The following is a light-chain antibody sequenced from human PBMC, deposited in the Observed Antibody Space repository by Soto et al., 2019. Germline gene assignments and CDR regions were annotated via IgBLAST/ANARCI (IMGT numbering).Light chain of an antibody. CDR3: QAFDNNLNGWV. CDR2: ANT. V-gene: IGLV1-40*01. CDR1: NCNIGAGFE. J-gene: IGLJ3*02. Sequence: QSVLTQPPSVSGAPGQRLTISCTGSNCNIGAGFEIHWYQQLPGAAPKLLIYANTNRPSGVPDRFSGFKSGTSASLAITGLQAEGEADYDCQAFDNNLNGWVFGGGTKVTVL.